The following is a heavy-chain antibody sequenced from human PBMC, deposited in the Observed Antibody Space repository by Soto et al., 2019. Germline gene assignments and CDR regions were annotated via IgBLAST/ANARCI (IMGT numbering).Heavy chain of an antibody. J-gene: IGHJ4*02. CDR3: ARGPHESLNYGYPPTYYYFEF. CDR2: MNPNSGNT. CDR1: RYTFSSYD. Sequence: QVQLVQSGAEVKEPGASVKVSCKASRYTFSSYDINWVRQATGQGLEWMGWMNPNSGNTGYAQKFQGRVTMTRNTSVDTAYMELSSLRSEDTAVYYCARGPHESLNYGYPPTYYYFEFWGLGTLVTVSS. D-gene: IGHD5-18*01. V-gene: IGHV1-8*01.